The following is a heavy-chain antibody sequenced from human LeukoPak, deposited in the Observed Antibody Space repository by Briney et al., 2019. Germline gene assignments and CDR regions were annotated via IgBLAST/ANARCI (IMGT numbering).Heavy chain of an antibody. CDR3: ARQIKPSSGWYPNWFDP. D-gene: IGHD6-19*01. V-gene: IGHV4-39*01. CDR2: IYYSGST. J-gene: IGHJ5*02. CDR1: GGSISSSSYY. Sequence: SETLSLTCTVSGGSISSSSYYWGWIRQPPGKGLEWIGSIYYSGSTYYNPSLKSRVTISVDTSKNQFSLKLSSVTAADTAVYYCARQIKPSSGWYPNWFDPWGQGTLVTVSS.